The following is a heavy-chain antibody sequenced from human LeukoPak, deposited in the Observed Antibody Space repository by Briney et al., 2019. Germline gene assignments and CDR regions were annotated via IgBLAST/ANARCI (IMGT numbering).Heavy chain of an antibody. CDR3: AKDGAAAGTGIAYYYGMDV. V-gene: IGHV3-9*01. D-gene: IGHD6-13*01. Sequence: GGSLRLSCAASGFTFSSYAMSWVLQAPGKGLEWVSGISWNSGSIGYADSVKGRFTISRDNAKNSLYLQMNSLRAEDTALYYCAKDGAAAGTGIAYYYGMDVWGQGTTVTVSS. J-gene: IGHJ6*02. CDR2: ISWNSGSI. CDR1: GFTFSSYA.